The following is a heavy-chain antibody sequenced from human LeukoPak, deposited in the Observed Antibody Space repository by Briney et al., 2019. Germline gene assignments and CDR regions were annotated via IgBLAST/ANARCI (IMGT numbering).Heavy chain of an antibody. CDR2: INHSGST. D-gene: IGHD2/OR15-2a*01. CDR1: GGSFSGYY. V-gene: IGHV4-34*01. J-gene: IGHJ4*02. CDR3: ASELKVGNTGYYFDY. Sequence: SKTLSLTCAVYGGSFSGYYWSWIRQPPGKGLEWIGEINHSGSTNYNPSLKSRVTISVDTSKNQFSLKLNSVTAADTAVYYCASELKVGNTGYYFDYWGQGALVTVSS.